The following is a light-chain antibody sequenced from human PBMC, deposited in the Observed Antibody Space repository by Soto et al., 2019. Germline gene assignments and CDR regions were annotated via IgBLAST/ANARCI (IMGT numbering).Light chain of an antibody. CDR1: DNIAPW. Sequence: DIQMTQSPSTLSASVGDRVAITCRASDNIAPWVAWYQQKPGKAPKLLIYKAANLADEVPSRFAGSGPVTDFTLTIARLQPDDFATYYCQHYNSFSRTFGQGTKVDIK. CDR3: QHYNSFSRT. J-gene: IGKJ1*01. CDR2: KAA. V-gene: IGKV1-5*03.